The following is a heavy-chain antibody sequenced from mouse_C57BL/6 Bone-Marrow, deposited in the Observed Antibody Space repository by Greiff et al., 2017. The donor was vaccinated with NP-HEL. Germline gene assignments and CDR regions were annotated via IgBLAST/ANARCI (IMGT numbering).Heavy chain of an antibody. CDR2: IHPNSGST. CDR1: GYTFTSYW. Sequence: QVQLKQPGAELVKPGASVKLSCKASGYTFTSYWMHWVKQRPGQGLEWIGMIHPNSGSTNYNEKFKSKATLTVDKSSSTAYMQLSSLTSEDSAVYYCARSGSSSWYFDVWGTGTTVTVSS. V-gene: IGHV1-64*01. CDR3: ARSGSSSWYFDV. J-gene: IGHJ1*03. D-gene: IGHD1-1*01.